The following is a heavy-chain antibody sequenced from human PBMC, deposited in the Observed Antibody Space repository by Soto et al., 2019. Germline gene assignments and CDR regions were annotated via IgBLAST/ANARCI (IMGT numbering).Heavy chain of an antibody. Sequence: QVQLVQSGAEVKKPGASVKVSCKASGYTFTNYAIHWVRQAPGQRLEWMGWINAGNGNTKYSQKFQGRVTIIRDTSASTVYMELSSLRSEDKAVYYCARDQWGNYRFDYWGKGTLVTVSS. V-gene: IGHV1-3*01. CDR3: ARDQWGNYRFDY. CDR2: INAGNGNT. J-gene: IGHJ4*02. D-gene: IGHD3-16*02. CDR1: GYTFTNYA.